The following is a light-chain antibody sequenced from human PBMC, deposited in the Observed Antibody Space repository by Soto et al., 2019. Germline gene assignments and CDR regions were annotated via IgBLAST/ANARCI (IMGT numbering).Light chain of an antibody. Sequence: EIVLTQSPGTLSLSPGERATLSCRASQSVSSSYLAWYQQKPGQAPRLLIYGASSRATGIPDRFSGSGSGTDFTLTISRLEPEDFAVYYCQQYGRSPQTVGQGTKVEIK. J-gene: IGKJ1*01. V-gene: IGKV3-20*01. CDR2: GAS. CDR3: QQYGRSPQT. CDR1: QSVSSSY.